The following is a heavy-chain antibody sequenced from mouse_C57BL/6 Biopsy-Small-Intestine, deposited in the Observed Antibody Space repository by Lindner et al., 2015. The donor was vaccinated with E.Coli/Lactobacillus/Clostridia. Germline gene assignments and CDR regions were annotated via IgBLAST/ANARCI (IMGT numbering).Heavy chain of an antibody. J-gene: IGHJ4*01. Sequence: VQLQESGAELVRPGSSVKMSCKTSGYTFTSYGINWVKQRPGRGPGMDWIYYIGNGYTEYNEKFKGKATLTSDTSSSTAYMQLSSLTSEDSAIYFCAREYYYAMDYWGQGTSVTVSS. CDR1: GYTFTSYG. CDR3: AREYYYAMDY. CDR2: YIGNGYT. V-gene: IGHV1-58*01.